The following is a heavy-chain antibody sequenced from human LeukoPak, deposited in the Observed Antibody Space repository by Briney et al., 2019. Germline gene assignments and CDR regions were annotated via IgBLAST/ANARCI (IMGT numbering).Heavy chain of an antibody. Sequence: SETLSLTCTVSGGSINDYYWSWIRQSPGKGLEWIGYIYYTGRTKYNPSVQSRVTISVDTSKNQFSLNLRSVTSADTAVYYCARVSWFPGTSYYYMDVWGKGTTVTVSS. CDR2: IYYTGRT. CDR1: GGSINDYY. J-gene: IGHJ6*03. V-gene: IGHV4-59*01. D-gene: IGHD1-1*01. CDR3: ARVSWFPGTSYYYMDV.